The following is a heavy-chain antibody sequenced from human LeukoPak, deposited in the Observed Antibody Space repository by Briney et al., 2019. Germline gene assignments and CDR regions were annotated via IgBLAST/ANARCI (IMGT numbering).Heavy chain of an antibody. CDR1: GFTLSDYA. J-gene: IGHJ6*03. CDR3: AKDEFSRFVTNYYMGV. CDR2: IGFSGETT. Sequence: GGSLRLSCAASGFTLSDYAMSWVRQAPGKGLEWVSGIGFSGETTFYADSVRGRFIISRDNSNNTLYLQMNSLRDEDTAVYFCAKDEFSRFVTNYYMGVWGTGTTVTVSS. V-gene: IGHV3-23*01. D-gene: IGHD4-17*01.